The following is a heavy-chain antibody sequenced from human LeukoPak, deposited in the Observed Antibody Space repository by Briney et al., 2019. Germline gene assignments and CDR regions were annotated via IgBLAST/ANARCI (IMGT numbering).Heavy chain of an antibody. D-gene: IGHD6-19*01. Sequence: SEILSLTCTVSGGSISSSSYYWGWIRQPPGRGLEWIASIYHSGGTYYNPSLKSRATISVDTSKNQFSLKLTSVTAADTAFYYCARRRYSSGWLDAFDIWGQGSMVSVSS. J-gene: IGHJ3*02. V-gene: IGHV4-39*07. CDR3: ARRRYSSGWLDAFDI. CDR1: GGSISSSSYY. CDR2: IYHSGGT.